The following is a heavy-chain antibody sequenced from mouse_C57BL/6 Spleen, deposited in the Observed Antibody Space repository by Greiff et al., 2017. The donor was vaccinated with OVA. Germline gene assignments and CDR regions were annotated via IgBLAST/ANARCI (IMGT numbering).Heavy chain of an antibody. J-gene: IGHJ4*01. CDR3: ARWGFRDYAMDY. V-gene: IGHV1-15*01. CDR1: GYTFTDYE. CDR2: IDPETGGT. Sequence: VQLQQSGAELVRPGASVTLSCKASGYTFTDYEMHWVKQTPVHGLEWIGAIDPETGGTAYNQKFKGKAILTADKSSSTPYMELRRLTSEDSAVYYCARWGFRDYAMDYWGQGTSVTVSS.